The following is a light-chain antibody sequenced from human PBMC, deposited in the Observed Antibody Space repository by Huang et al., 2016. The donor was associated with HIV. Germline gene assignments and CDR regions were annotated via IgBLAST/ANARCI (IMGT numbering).Light chain of an antibody. J-gene: IGKJ5*01. CDR1: QSLLHSNGYNY. V-gene: IGKV2-28*01. CDR3: MQALQTPRT. Sequence: DIVMSQSPLSLPVTPGEPASISCRSSQSLLHSNGYNYLDWYVQKPGQSPQLVTYLSSNRASGVPDRFSGTGSVTHFTLRISRVEAEDVGVYYCMQALQTPRTFGQGTRLEIK. CDR2: LSS.